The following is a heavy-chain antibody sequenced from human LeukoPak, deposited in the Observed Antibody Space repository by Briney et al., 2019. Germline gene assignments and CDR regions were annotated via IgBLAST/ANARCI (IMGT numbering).Heavy chain of an antibody. V-gene: IGHV3-23*01. CDR1: GFTFSSYA. J-gene: IGHJ4*02. D-gene: IGHD2-2*01. CDR2: ISGSGGST. CDR3: AKDIVVVPAAMEDY. Sequence: PGGSLRLSCAASGFTFSSYAMSWVRQAPGKGLEWVSAISGSGGSTYYTDSVKGRFTISRDNSKNTLCLQMNSLRAEDTAVYYCAKDIVVVPAAMEDYWGQGTLVTVSS.